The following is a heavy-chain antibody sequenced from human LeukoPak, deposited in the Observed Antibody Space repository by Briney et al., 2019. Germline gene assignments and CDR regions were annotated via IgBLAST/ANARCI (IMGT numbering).Heavy chain of an antibody. CDR3: ARRGGGNLPIDY. CDR2: IWYDGSNK. J-gene: IGHJ4*02. Sequence: GRSLRLSCAASGFTFSSYGMHWVRQAPGKGLEWVAVIWYDGSNKYYADSVKDRFTISRDNSKNTLYLQMNSLRAEDTAVYYCARRGGGNLPIDYWGQGTLVTVSS. CDR1: GFTFSSYG. D-gene: IGHD4-23*01. V-gene: IGHV3-33*01.